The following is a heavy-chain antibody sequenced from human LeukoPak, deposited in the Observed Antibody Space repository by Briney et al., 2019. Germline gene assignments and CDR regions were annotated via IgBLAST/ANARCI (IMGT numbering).Heavy chain of an antibody. V-gene: IGHV3-23*01. D-gene: IGHD7-27*01. CDR2: IVGVSGRR. CDR3: AKDFISGDGKWDIDK. J-gene: IGHJ4*02. CDR1: GYTFSSYA. Sequence: QPGGSLTLSCAASGYTFSSYAMSWGRRAPPKGLQWVSGIVGVSGRREYADSVKARFTISRDNSRNTVYLNMKSLSAEDTAMYYCAKDFISGDGKWDIDKWGQGTLVTVSS.